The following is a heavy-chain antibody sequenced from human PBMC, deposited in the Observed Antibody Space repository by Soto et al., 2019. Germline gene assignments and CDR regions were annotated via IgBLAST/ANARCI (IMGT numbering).Heavy chain of an antibody. CDR2: IIPIFGTA. Sequence: QVQLVQSGAEVKKPGSSVTVSCKASGGTFSSYTISWVRQAPGQGLEWMGGIIPIFGTANYAQKFQGRVTSTADESTSTADMELSSLRAEDTAVYYCARGNHRWLQLWYFALWGRGTLVTVSS. J-gene: IGHJ2*01. D-gene: IGHD5-12*01. CDR3: ARGNHRWLQLWYFAL. CDR1: GGTFSSYT. V-gene: IGHV1-69*12.